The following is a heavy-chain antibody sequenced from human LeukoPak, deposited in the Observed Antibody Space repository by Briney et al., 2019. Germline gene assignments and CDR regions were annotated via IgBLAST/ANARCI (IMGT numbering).Heavy chain of an antibody. D-gene: IGHD5-18*01. J-gene: IGHJ6*02. CDR2: ISWNSGSI. Sequence: GGSLRLSCAASGFTFDDYAMHWVRQAPGKGLEGVSGISWNSGSIGDAEAVKGRFTISRDNAKNSLYLQMNSLRAEDTALYYCAKGDTAMVPLAYYYGMDVWGQGTTVTVSS. V-gene: IGHV3-9*01. CDR1: GFTFDDYA. CDR3: AKGDTAMVPLAYYYGMDV.